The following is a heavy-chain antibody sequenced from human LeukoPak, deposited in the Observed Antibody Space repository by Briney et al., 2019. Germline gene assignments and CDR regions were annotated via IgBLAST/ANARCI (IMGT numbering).Heavy chain of an antibody. D-gene: IGHD2-15*01. CDR1: GFTFSSYA. CDR3: AKDHKTPSGFDY. J-gene: IGHJ4*02. CDR2: ISGCGYST. V-gene: IGHV3-23*01. Sequence: SLRLSCAASGFTFSSYAMSWVRQAPGKGLEWVSGISGCGYSTHYADSVKGRFTISRDISKNALDLQMNSLRAEDTAVYYCAKDHKTPSGFDYWGQGTL.